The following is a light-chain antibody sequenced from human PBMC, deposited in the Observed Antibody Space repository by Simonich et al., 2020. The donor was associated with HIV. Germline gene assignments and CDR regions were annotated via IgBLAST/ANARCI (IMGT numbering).Light chain of an antibody. V-gene: IGLV4-69*01. J-gene: IGLJ3*02. CDR2: LHSYGSH. CDR3: QTWGTGIHV. CDR1: SGHSSYA. Sequence: QLVLTQSPSASASLGASVKLTCTLSSGHSSYAIAWHQQQPEKGPRYLMKLHSYGSHSKGDGSPDRFSGSSSGAERYLTISSLQSEDEADYYCQTWGTGIHVFGGGTKLTVL.